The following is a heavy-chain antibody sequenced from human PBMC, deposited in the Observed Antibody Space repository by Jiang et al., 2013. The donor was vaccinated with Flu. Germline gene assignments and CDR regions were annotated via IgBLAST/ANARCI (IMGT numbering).Heavy chain of an antibody. Sequence: GPGLVKPSETLSLTCTVSGGSISSYYWSWIRQPPGKGLEWIGYIYYSGSTNYNPSLKSRVTISVDTSKNQFSLKLSSVTAADTAVYYCGAYCSGGSCYSAGGYFQHWGQGTLVTVSS. D-gene: IGHD2-15*01. J-gene: IGHJ1*01. V-gene: IGHV4-59*08. CDR1: GGSISSYY. CDR3: GAYCSGGSCYSAGGYFQH. CDR2: IYYSGST.